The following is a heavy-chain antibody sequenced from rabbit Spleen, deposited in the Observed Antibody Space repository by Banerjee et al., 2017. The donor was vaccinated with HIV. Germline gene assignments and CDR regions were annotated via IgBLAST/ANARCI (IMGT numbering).Heavy chain of an antibody. V-gene: IGHV1S47*01. J-gene: IGHJ4*01. CDR1: GFDFSNYG. CDR2: IDPVFGSA. D-gene: IGHD6-1*01. CDR3: WRLAFAYDIKL. Sequence: QEQLVESGGGLVQPGGSLKLSCKASGFDFSNYGVTWVRQAPGKGLEWIGYIDPVFGSAYYASWVNGRFSISRENTQNTVSLQLNSLTAADTATYFCWRLAFAYDIKLWGQGTLVT.